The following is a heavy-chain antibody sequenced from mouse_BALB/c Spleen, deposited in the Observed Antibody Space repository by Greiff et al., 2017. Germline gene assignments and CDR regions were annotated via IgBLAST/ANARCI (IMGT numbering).Heavy chain of an antibody. Sequence: QVQLQQSGPELVKPGASVKMSCKASGYTITSYYIHWVKQRPGQGLEWIGWIYPGDGSTKYNEKFKGKTTLTADKSSSTAYMLLSSLTSEDSAIYFCARAYYDYDVDYWGQGTTLTVSS. V-gene: IGHV1S56*01. CDR3: ARAYYDYDVDY. CDR1: GYTITSYY. J-gene: IGHJ2*01. D-gene: IGHD2-4*01. CDR2: IYPGDGST.